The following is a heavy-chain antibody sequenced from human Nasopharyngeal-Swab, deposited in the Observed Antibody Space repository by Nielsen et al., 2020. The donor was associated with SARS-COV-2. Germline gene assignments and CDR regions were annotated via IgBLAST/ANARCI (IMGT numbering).Heavy chain of an antibody. CDR2: IYYSGST. Sequence: ESLKISCTVSGGSISSYYWSWIRQPPGKGLEWLGYIYYSGSTNYNPSLKSRVTISVDTSKNQFSLKLSSVTAADTAVYYCARGINYDFWSGYYRISYNWFDPWGQGTLVTVSS. CDR3: ARGINYDFWSGYYRISYNWFDP. V-gene: IGHV4-59*01. CDR1: GGSISSYY. D-gene: IGHD3-3*01. J-gene: IGHJ5*02.